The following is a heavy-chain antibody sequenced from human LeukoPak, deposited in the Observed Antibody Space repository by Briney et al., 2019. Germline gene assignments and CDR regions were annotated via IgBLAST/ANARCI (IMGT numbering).Heavy chain of an antibody. D-gene: IGHD1-26*01. CDR1: GYTFTSYD. CDR2: INPSGGST. Sequence: ASVKVSCKASGYTFTSYDINWVRQATGQGLEWMGIINPSGGSTSYAQKFQGRVTMTRDMSTSTVYMELSSLRSEDTAVYYCARDPSYFYYYYYMDVWGKGTTVTVSS. V-gene: IGHV1-46*01. CDR3: ARDPSYFYYYYYMDV. J-gene: IGHJ6*03.